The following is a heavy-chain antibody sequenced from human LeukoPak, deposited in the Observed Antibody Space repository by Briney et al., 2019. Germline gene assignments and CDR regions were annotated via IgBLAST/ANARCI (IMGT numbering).Heavy chain of an antibody. J-gene: IGHJ4*02. D-gene: IGHD1-7*01. CDR3: ARAHNWKYGTFDY. CDR2: IRYDGSNK. V-gene: IGHV3-30*02. CDR1: GFTFSTYG. Sequence: GGSLRLSCAASGFTFSTYGMHWVRQAPGKGLEWVAFIRYDGSNKYDADSVKGRFTISRDNSKNTLYLQMNSLRAEDTAVYYCARAHNWKYGTFDYWGQGTLVTVSS.